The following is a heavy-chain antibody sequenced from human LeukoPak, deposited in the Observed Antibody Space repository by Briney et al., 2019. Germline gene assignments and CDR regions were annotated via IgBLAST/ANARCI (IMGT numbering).Heavy chain of an antibody. CDR2: INPNSGGT. CDR3: ARVHFSRYYYDSSGYYPFDY. D-gene: IGHD3-22*01. CDR1: EYTFTGYY. V-gene: IGHV1-2*06. J-gene: IGHJ4*02. Sequence: ASVKVSCKASEYTFTGYYMHWVRQAPGQGLGWMGRINPNSGGTNYAQKFQGRVTMTRDTSISTAYMELSRLRSDDTAVYYCARVHFSRYYYDSSGYYPFDYWGQGTLVTVSS.